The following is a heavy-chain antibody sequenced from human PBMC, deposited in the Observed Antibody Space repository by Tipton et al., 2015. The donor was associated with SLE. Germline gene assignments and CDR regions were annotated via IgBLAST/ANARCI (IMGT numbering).Heavy chain of an antibody. J-gene: IGHJ6*01. CDR1: GGSFSGYY. CDR3: ARGIVVNPPYSYYGMDV. Sequence: TLSLTCAVYGGSFSGYYWSWIRQPPGKGLEWIGEINHSGSTNYNPSLKSRVTISVDTSKNQFSLKLSSVTAADTAVYYCARGIVVNPPYSYYGMDVWGLGTTVTVSS. CDR2: INHSGST. V-gene: IGHV4-34*01. D-gene: IGHD2-2*01.